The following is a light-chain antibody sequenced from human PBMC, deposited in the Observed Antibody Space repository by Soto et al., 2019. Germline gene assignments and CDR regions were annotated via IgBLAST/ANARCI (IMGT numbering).Light chain of an antibody. CDR1: KLGNKY. V-gene: IGLV3-1*01. CDR3: QSWDSSTALV. J-gene: IGLJ2*01. Sequence: SYELTQPPSVSVSPGQTARITCSGDKLGNKYACWYQQKPGQSPVLVIYQDNKRPSGIPERFSGSNSGNTATLTISGTQAMDEADYYCQSWDSSTALVFGGGTKLTVL. CDR2: QDN.